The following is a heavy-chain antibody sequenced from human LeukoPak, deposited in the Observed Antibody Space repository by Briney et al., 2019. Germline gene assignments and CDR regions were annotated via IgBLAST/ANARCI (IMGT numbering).Heavy chain of an antibody. D-gene: IGHD5-24*01. CDR1: RFTFSDYW. CDR3: ARDMGWQQFDQ. CDR2: INNDGGEK. J-gene: IGHJ4*02. V-gene: IGHV3-7*01. Sequence: GGSLRLPCVASRFTFSDYWMTWVRQAPGKGLERVANINNDGGEKYYMESVKGRFSISRDNAKNSLYLQMNSLTVEDTAVYYCARDMGWQQFDQWGQGTLVTVSS.